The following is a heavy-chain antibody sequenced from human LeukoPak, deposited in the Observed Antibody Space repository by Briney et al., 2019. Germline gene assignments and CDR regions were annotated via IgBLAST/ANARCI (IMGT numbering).Heavy chain of an antibody. Sequence: PSETLSLTCAVYGGSFSGYFWSWIRQPPGKGLEWIGEINHSGRTNYNPSLKNRVTISEDTSKKQISLKLTSVTAADTAVYYCARGGYPFDYWGQGTLVTVAS. CDR2: INHSGRT. J-gene: IGHJ4*02. CDR3: ARGGYPFDY. D-gene: IGHD5-12*01. CDR1: GGSFSGYF. V-gene: IGHV4-34*01.